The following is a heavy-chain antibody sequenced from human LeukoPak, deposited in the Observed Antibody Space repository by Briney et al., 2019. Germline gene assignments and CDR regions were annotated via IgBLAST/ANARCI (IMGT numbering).Heavy chain of an antibody. D-gene: IGHD3-10*01. CDR3: AGVRYGSGTLDYYYYYMDV. J-gene: IGHJ6*03. Sequence: GGSLRLSCAASGFTVSSNYMSWVRQAPGKGLEWVSVIYSGGRTYYEDSVKGRFTVSLDNSKNPFYLKMTRVRAGDTAVYYFAGVRYGSGTLDYYYYYMDVWGKGTTVTISS. CDR2: IYSGGRT. V-gene: IGHV3-53*05. CDR1: GFTVSSNY.